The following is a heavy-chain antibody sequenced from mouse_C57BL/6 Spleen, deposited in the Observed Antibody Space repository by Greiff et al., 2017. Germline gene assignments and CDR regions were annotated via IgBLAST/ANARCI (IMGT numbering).Heavy chain of an antibody. D-gene: IGHD1-1*02. V-gene: IGHV5-4*01. J-gene: IGHJ2*01. CDR1: GFTFSSYA. CDR2: ISDGGSYT. CDR3: ARGITINYFDY. Sequence: EVQRVESGGGLVKPGGSLKLSCAASGFTFSSYAMSWVRQTPEKRLEWVATISDGGSYTYYPDNVKGRFTISRDNAKNNLYLQMSHLKSEDTAMYYCARGITINYFDYWGQGTTLTVSS.